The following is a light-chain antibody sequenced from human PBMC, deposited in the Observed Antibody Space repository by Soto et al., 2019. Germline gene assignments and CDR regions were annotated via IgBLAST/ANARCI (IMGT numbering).Light chain of an antibody. V-gene: IGKV3-11*01. CDR1: QSFRGL. J-gene: IGKJ5*01. Sequence: EVLFTQSPVTLSLSPGERATLSCRASQSFRGLLAWYQQKPGQAPRLLIYDAYNRATGIPPRFSGSGSGTDFTLTISSLEPEDSAVYYCQQRHMWPITFGQGTRLEI. CDR3: QQRHMWPIT. CDR2: DAY.